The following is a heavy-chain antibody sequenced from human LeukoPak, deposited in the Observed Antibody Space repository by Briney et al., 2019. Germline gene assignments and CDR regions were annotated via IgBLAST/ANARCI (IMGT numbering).Heavy chain of an antibody. Sequence: PGGTLRLSCAASGFTFSSYGMSWVRQAPGKGLEWVSGINWNGGSTGYADSVKGRFTISRDNAKNSLYLQMNSLRAEDTALYYCARDQNWNTGAFDIWGQGTMVTVSS. V-gene: IGHV3-20*04. CDR2: INWNGGST. J-gene: IGHJ3*02. CDR1: GFTFSSYG. CDR3: ARDQNWNTGAFDI. D-gene: IGHD1/OR15-1a*01.